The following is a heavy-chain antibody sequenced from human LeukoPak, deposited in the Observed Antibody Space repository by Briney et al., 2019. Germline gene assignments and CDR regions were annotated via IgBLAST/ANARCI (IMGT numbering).Heavy chain of an antibody. D-gene: IGHD2-2*01. Sequence: PGGSLRLSCVFSGFTFDNYGMTWVRQAPGKGLEWVSSISGCGGNTYYAASVKGRFTISRDNSKNTVCLLMTNMRTEDSAVYHCAKGKGTNWYASLDYWGRGTLVTVSS. V-gene: IGHV3-23*01. CDR2: ISGCGGNT. CDR3: AKGKGTNWYASLDY. CDR1: GFTFDNYG. J-gene: IGHJ4*02.